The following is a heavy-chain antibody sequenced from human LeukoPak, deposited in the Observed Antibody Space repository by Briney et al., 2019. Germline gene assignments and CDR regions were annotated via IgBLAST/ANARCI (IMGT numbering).Heavy chain of an antibody. Sequence: GGSLRLSCAASGFTFSSYSMNWVRQAPGKGLEWVSSISSSSSYIYYADSVKGRFTISRDNAKNSLYLQMDSLRAEDTAVYYCARDVGYDILTDVWGKGTTVTVSS. CDR2: ISSSSSYI. D-gene: IGHD3-9*01. V-gene: IGHV3-21*01. CDR3: ARDVGYDILTDV. J-gene: IGHJ6*04. CDR1: GFTFSSYS.